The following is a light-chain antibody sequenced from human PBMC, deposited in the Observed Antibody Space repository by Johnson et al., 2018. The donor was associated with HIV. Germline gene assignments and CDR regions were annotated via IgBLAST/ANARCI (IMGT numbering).Light chain of an antibody. CDR2: ADN. CDR3: GTWDPSLSAGEV. V-gene: IGLV1-51*01. J-gene: IGLJ1*01. CDR1: SSNIGNNY. Sequence: QSVLTQPPSVSAAPGQKVTISCSGSSSNIGNNYVSWYQQLPGTAPKLLIYADNQRPSGIPDRFSGSKSGTSATLAITGLQTGDEADYYCGTWDPSLSAGEVFGTGTKVTVL.